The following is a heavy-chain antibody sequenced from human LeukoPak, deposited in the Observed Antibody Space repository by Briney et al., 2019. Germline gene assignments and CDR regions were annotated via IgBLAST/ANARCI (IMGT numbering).Heavy chain of an antibody. Sequence: PSETLSLTCSVSGGSIGSYYWTWIRQSAGKGLEWIGYIFYSGSTNYSPSLKSRVTISVDTSNNQFSLQLRSVTAADTAIYYCARGRLREGSFPWLETWGQGTLVTVSS. CDR2: IFYSGST. D-gene: IGHD3-10*01. J-gene: IGHJ5*02. CDR1: GGSIGSYY. CDR3: ARGRLREGSFPWLET. V-gene: IGHV4-59*01.